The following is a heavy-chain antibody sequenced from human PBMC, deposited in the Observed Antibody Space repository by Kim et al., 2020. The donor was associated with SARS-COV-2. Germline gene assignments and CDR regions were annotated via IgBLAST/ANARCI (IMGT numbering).Heavy chain of an antibody. CDR2: IIPIFGTA. CDR3: ARDSTLEIIVLMVYAMHNYGMDV. V-gene: IGHV1-69*13. CDR1: GGTFSSYA. J-gene: IGHJ6*02. D-gene: IGHD2-8*01. Sequence: SVKVSCKASGGTFSSYAISWVRQAPGQGLEWMGGIIPIFGTANYAQKFQGRVTITADESTSTAYMELSSLRSEDTAVYYCARDSTLEIIVLMVYAMHNYGMDVWGQGTTVTVSS.